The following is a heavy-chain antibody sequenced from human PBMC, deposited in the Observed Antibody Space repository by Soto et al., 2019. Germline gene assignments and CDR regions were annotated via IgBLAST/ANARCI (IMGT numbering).Heavy chain of an antibody. CDR3: ARGVIAAAGPHYYYMDV. D-gene: IGHD6-13*01. CDR1: GYTFTSYA. Sequence: VASVKVSCKASGYTFTSYAMHWVRQAPGQRLEWMGWINAGNGNTKYSQKFQGRVTITRDTSASTAYMELSSLRSEDTAVYYCARGVIAAAGPHYYYMDVWGKGTTVTVSS. CDR2: INAGNGNT. J-gene: IGHJ6*03. V-gene: IGHV1-3*01.